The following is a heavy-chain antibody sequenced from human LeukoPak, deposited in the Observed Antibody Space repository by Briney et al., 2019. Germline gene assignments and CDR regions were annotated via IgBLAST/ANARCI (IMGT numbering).Heavy chain of an antibody. Sequence: ASVKVSCKASGYTFTSYDINWVRQATGQGLEWMGWMNPNSGNTGYAQKFQGRVTMTRNTSISTAYMELSSLRSEDTAVYYCARGLANPFDWLLPRGPNWLDPWGQGTLVTVSS. CDR3: ARGLANPFDWLLPRGPNWLDP. V-gene: IGHV1-8*01. J-gene: IGHJ5*02. D-gene: IGHD3-9*01. CDR1: GYTFTSYD. CDR2: MNPNSGNT.